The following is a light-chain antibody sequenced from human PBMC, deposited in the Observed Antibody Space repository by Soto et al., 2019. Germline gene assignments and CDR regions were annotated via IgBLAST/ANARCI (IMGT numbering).Light chain of an antibody. CDR2: DVN. Sequence: QSVLTQPPSASGSPGQSLTISCTGTSTDVGNYNYVSWYQQHPGKAPKLMISDVNRWPSGVPDRFSGSKSGNTASLTVSELQAEDEADYYCSSYAGSNNWVFGGGTKLTVL. CDR1: STDVGNYNY. CDR3: SSYAGSNNWV. V-gene: IGLV2-8*01. J-gene: IGLJ2*01.